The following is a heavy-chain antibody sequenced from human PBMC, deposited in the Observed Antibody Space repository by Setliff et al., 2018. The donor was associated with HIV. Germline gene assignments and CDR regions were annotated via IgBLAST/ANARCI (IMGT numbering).Heavy chain of an antibody. CDR1: GGPFSSYS. V-gene: IGHV1-69*04. CDR2: IIPMFSIP. CDR3: ARVGRSVTGP. D-gene: IGHD6-19*01. J-gene: IGHJ5*02. Sequence: GASVKVSCKASGGPFSSYSITWVRQAPGQGLEWMGRIIPMFSIPNYSQRFQGRATITADRSTNTVYMELSSLRSDDTAVYYCARVGRSVTGPWGQGTLVTVSS.